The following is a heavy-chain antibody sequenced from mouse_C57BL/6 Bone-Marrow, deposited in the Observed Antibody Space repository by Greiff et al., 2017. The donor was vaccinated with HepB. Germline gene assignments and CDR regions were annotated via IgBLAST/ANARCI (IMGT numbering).Heavy chain of an antibody. CDR2: ISYDGSN. V-gene: IGHV3-6*01. J-gene: IGHJ3*01. CDR1: GYSITSGYY. Sequence: EVKLQESGPGLVKPSQSLSLTCSVTGYSITSGYYWNWIRQFPGNKLEWMGYISYDGSNNYNPSLKNRISITRDTSKNQFFLKLNSVTTEDTATYYCARDRDAYWGQGTLVTVSA. D-gene: IGHD3-1*01. CDR3: ARDRDAY.